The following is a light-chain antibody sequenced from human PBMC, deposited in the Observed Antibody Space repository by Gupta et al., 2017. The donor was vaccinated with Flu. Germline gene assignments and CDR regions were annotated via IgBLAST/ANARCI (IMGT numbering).Light chain of an antibody. Sequence: PSTRSASIGDRVTITCRASESISSWLAWFQKKPGKAPEPLIYKASTLESGVPSRFSGSGSGTKFSLTISSLQPDDLGTYFCQQYKSDPWTFGQGTKVEIK. V-gene: IGKV1-5*03. CDR3: QQYKSDPWT. CDR2: KAS. J-gene: IGKJ1*01. CDR1: ESISSW.